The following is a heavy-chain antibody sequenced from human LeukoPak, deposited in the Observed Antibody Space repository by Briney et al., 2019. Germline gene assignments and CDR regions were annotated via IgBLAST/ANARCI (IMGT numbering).Heavy chain of an antibody. CDR1: GFTFRNYW. J-gene: IGHJ4*02. V-gene: IGHV3-7*01. CDR2: IKEDGSEK. Sequence: GGSLRLSCAGSGFTFRNYWMNWVRQAPGKGLEWVANIKEDGSEKYYVDSVKGRFTVSRDNAKNSLYLQINSLRPDDTAVYCCARGGPTVGTDYWGQGTPLTVSS. D-gene: IGHD1-26*01. CDR3: ARGGPTVGTDY.